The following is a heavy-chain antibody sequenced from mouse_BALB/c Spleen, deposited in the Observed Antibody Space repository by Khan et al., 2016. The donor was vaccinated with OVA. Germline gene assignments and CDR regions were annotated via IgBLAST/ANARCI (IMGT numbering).Heavy chain of an antibody. Sequence: EVQLVETGGGLVQPKGSLKLSCAASGFTFNTNAMNWVRQAPGKGLEWVARIRSKSNNYATYYADSVKDRFTISRDDSQSMLYLQMNNLKTEDTAMYYCVRTRLRFYAMDYWGKGTSVTVSS. V-gene: IGHV10S3*01. CDR2: IRSKSNNYAT. D-gene: IGHD1-1*01. CDR1: GFTFNTNA. J-gene: IGHJ4*01. CDR3: VRTRLRFYAMDY.